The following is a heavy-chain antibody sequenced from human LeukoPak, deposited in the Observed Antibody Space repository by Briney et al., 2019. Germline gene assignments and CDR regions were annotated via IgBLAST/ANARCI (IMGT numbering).Heavy chain of an antibody. Sequence: SETLSLTCTVSGVSISSYYWSWIRQPAGKGLEWTGHIYISGSTNYNPSLKSRVTMSVDTSRNQFSLKLSSVTAADTAVYYCASTYYDSSGYEGDYWGQGTLVTVSS. CDR1: GVSISSYY. D-gene: IGHD3-22*01. V-gene: IGHV4-4*07. J-gene: IGHJ4*02. CDR3: ASTYYDSSGYEGDY. CDR2: IYISGST.